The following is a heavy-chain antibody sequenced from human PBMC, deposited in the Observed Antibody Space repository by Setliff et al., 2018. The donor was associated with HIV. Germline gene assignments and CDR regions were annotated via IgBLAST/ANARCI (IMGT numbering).Heavy chain of an antibody. D-gene: IGHD6-19*01. Sequence: ASVKVSCKASGYTFTGYYMHWVRQAPGQGLEWMGRIHPNSGGTNYAQKFQGRVTMTRDTSISTAYMELSRLRSDDTAVYYCARDWVAGTSGYYYYYMDVWGKGTTVTSP. V-gene: IGHV1-2*06. J-gene: IGHJ6*03. CDR3: ARDWVAGTSGYYYYYMDV. CDR2: IHPNSGGT. CDR1: GYTFTGYY.